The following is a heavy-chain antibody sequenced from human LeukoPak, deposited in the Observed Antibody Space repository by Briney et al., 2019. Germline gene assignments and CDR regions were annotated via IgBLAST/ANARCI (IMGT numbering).Heavy chain of an antibody. CDR3: ARDSSSGYFEWSYFDY. Sequence: PSETLSLTCTVSGGSISSYYWSWIRQPAGKGLEWIGRIYTSGSTNYNPSLKSRVTMSVDTSKNQFSLKLSSVTAADTAVYYCARDSSSGYFEWSYFDYWGQGTLVTVSS. V-gene: IGHV4-4*07. J-gene: IGHJ4*02. CDR2: IYTSGST. D-gene: IGHD3-22*01. CDR1: GGSISSYY.